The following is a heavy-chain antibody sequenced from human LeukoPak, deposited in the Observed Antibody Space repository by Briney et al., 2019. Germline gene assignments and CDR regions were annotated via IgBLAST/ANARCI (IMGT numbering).Heavy chain of an antibody. Sequence: PGGSLRLSCAASGFTFSSYGMHWVRQAPGKGLEWVAVIWYDGSNKYYADSVKGRFTISRDNSKNTLYLQMNSLRAEDTAVYYCARDNRLYYDSSGYKFDYWGQGTLVTVSS. J-gene: IGHJ4*02. CDR3: ARDNRLYYDSSGYKFDY. D-gene: IGHD3-22*01. CDR2: IWYDGSNK. CDR1: GFTFSSYG. V-gene: IGHV3-33*01.